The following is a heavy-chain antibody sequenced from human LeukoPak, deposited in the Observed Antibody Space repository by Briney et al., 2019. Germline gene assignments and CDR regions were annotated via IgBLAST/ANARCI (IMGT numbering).Heavy chain of an antibody. CDR1: GVAFRDYA. D-gene: IGHD3-3*01. CDR3: ARGAIIFGGSFITPFDF. J-gene: IGHJ4*02. CDR2: IANSGTLT. V-gene: IGHV3-23*01. Sequence: PGGSLRLSCAAYGVAFRDYAMGWVRQAPGKGLEWVSTIANSGTLTDYAASVKGRFTLSRDNSKSTLSLQVNSLRAEDTAIYYCARGAIIFGGSFITPFDFWGQGTLVIVSS.